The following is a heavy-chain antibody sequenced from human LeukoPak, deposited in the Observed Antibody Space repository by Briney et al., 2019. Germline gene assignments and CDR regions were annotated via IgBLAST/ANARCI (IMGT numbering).Heavy chain of an antibody. CDR1: GYTFTSYD. D-gene: IGHD4-17*01. CDR3: ARASPYAYGYYGMDV. Sequence: ASVKVSCKASGYTFTSYDINWVRQATGQGLEWKGWMNPNSGNTGYAQKFQGRVTMTRNTSISTAYMELSSLRSEDTAVYYCARASPYAYGYYGMDVWGQGTTVTVSS. CDR2: MNPNSGNT. J-gene: IGHJ6*02. V-gene: IGHV1-8*01.